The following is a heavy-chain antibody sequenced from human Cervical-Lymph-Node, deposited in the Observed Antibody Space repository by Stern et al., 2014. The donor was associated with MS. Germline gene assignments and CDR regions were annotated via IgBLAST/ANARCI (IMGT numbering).Heavy chain of an antibody. V-gene: IGHV3-48*04. CDR1: GFTLNSYS. J-gene: IGHJ4*02. CDR2: ISSSSRTI. CDR3: ARESYNYGFGKDFDY. D-gene: IGHD5-18*01. Sequence: EVQLVESGGGLVQPGGSLRLSCATSGFTLNSYSMNWVRQAPGKGLEWVSYISSSSRTISYAGSVRGRFTVSRDNAKNSLFLEMNSLKAEDTAVYYCARESYNYGFGKDFDYWGQGTLVTVSS.